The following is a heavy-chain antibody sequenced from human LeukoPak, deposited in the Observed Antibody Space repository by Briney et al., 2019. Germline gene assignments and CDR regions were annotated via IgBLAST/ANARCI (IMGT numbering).Heavy chain of an antibody. CDR1: GFTFSGSA. CDR2: IRYDGSNK. CDR3: AKDKRVTMVRGFYYYYYYMDV. J-gene: IGHJ6*03. V-gene: IGHV3-30*02. D-gene: IGHD3-10*01. Sequence: GGSLRLSCAASGFTFSGSAMHWVRQAPGKGLEWVAFIRYDGSNKYYADSVKGRFTISRDNSKNTLYLQMNSLRAEDTAVYYCAKDKRVTMVRGFYYYYYYMDVWGKGTTVTISS.